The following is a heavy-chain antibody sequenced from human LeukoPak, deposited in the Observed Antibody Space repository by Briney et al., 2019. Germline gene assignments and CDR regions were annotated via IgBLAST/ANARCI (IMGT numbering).Heavy chain of an antibody. CDR2: ISYDGSNK. V-gene: IGHV3-30-3*01. J-gene: IGHJ6*02. D-gene: IGHD2-2*01. CDR1: GFTFSSYA. Sequence: PGRSLRLSCAASGFTFSSYAMHWVRQAPGKGLEWVAVISYDGSNKYYADSVKGRFTISRDNSKNTLYLQMNSLRAEDTAVYYCARPYCSSTSCLRYYYYGMDVWGQGTTVTVSS. CDR3: ARPYCSSTSCLRYYYYGMDV.